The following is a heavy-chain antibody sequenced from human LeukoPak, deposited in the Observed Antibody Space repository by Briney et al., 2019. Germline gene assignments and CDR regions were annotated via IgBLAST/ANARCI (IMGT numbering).Heavy chain of an antibody. Sequence: PGGSLRLSCAASGFTFSRFWMSWVRQAPDKGLDWVANINEDGSEAYYVDSVKGRFTISRDNPKNSVSLQMNSLRAEDTALYYCARREWLRHERTGYYAFDAWGQGTLVTVSS. CDR2: INEDGSEA. J-gene: IGHJ5*02. CDR3: ARREWLRHERTGYYAFDA. D-gene: IGHD1-26*01. CDR1: GFTFSRFW. V-gene: IGHV3-7*01.